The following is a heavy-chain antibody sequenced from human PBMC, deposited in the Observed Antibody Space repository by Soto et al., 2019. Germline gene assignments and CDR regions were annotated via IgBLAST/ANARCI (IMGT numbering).Heavy chain of an antibody. CDR2: VYHSGTT. D-gene: IGHD2-21*01. J-gene: IGHJ4*02. CDR1: GGSISDNW. V-gene: IGHV4-4*02. CDR3: ARHVAVARTRGFDS. Sequence: QVQLQESGPGLVKPSGTLSLTCAVSGGSISDNWWSWLRQPPGKGLEWIGEVYHSGTTYSRPSLTGLGTIALDKAARQISLTLNSVTATDTAVYYWARHVAVARTRGFDSWGQGTLVTVSS.